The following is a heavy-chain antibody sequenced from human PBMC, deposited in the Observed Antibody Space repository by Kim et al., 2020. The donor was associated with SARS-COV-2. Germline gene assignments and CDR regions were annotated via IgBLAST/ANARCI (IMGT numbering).Heavy chain of an antibody. J-gene: IGHJ4*02. Sequence: SETLSLTCAVSGGSISSSNWWSWVRQPPGKGLEWIGEIYHSGSTNYNPSLKSRVTISVDKSKNQFSLKLSSVTAADTAVYYCARSPKGVLRYFDWFEPTQYYFDYWGQGTLVTVSS. CDR2: IYHSGST. D-gene: IGHD3-9*01. V-gene: IGHV4-4*02. CDR1: GGSISSSNW. CDR3: ARSPKGVLRYFDWFEPTQYYFDY.